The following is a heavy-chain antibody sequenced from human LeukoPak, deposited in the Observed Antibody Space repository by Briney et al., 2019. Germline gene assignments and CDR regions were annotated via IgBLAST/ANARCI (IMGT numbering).Heavy chain of an antibody. J-gene: IGHJ5*02. V-gene: IGHV1-18*01. CDR1: GYTFTSYG. CDR2: ISAYNGNT. D-gene: IGHD6-13*01. Sequence: ASVKVSCKASGYTFTSYGISWVRQAPGQRLEWMGWISAYNGNTNYAQKLQGRVTMTTDTSTSTAYMELRSLRSDDTAVYYCARDTDAQDPSLAAAGLYNWFDPWGQGTLVTVSS. CDR3: ARDTDAQDPSLAAAGLYNWFDP.